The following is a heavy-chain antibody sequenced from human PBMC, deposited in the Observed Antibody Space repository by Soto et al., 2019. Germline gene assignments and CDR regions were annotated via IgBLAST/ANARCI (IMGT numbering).Heavy chain of an antibody. J-gene: IGHJ3*02. CDR3: AKEDDGCTNGYFDI. CDR1: GFTFSSYD. CDR2: ISGSGGSA. V-gene: IGHV3-23*01. Sequence: EVQLLESGGGWVQPGESLRLSCAASGFTFSSYDMSWVRQAPGKGLEWVSGISGSGGSAYYADSVKGRFTISRDNSKNTVYVQMNSLSSEDTAIYYCAKEDDGCTNGYFDIWGQGTLVTVSS. D-gene: IGHD2-8*01.